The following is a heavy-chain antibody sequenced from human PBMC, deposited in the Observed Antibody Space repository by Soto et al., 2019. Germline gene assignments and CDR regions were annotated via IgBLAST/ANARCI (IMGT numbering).Heavy chain of an antibody. V-gene: IGHV4-28*01. D-gene: IGHD1-26*01. Sequence: QVQLQESGPGLVKPSDTLSLTCAVSGYSISRSNWWGWIRQPPGKGLEWIGYIYYSGTTYYNPSLKXRXTXSXXTSKNQFSLKLTSVTAVDTAVYYCARREIQGPIDYWGQGTLVTVSS. CDR3: ARREIQGPIDY. J-gene: IGHJ4*02. CDR2: IYYSGTT. CDR1: GYSISRSNW.